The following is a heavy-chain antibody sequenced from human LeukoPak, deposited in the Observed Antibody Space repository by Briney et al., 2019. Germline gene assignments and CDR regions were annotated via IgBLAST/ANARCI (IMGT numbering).Heavy chain of an antibody. CDR3: ATVPCLTTSCSPINWFDP. D-gene: IGHD2-2*01. V-gene: IGHV1-2*02. CDR2: INPNSGGT. CDR1: GGTFSSYA. J-gene: IGHJ5*02. Sequence: ASVKVSCKASGGTFSSYAISWVRQAPGQGLEWMGWINPNSGGTDYAEKFQGRVTMTRDTSISTAYMELSSLKSDDTAVYYCATVPCLTTSCSPINWFDPWGQGALVTVSS.